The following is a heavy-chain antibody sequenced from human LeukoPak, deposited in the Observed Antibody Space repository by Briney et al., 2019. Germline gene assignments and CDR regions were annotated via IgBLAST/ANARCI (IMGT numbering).Heavy chain of an antibody. CDR2: IYYNVAT. CDR3: ARVRDGYNRNWAY. CDR1: GGSISSSIYY. D-gene: IGHD5-24*01. V-gene: IGHV4-39*02. J-gene: IGHJ4*02. Sequence: SETLSLTCTVSGGSISSSIYYWSWFRQPPGKGLEWIGSIYYNVATYYNSSLKSRVTISVDTSKNHLSLKLSSVTAADTAVYYCARVRDGYNRNWAYWGQGTLVTVSS.